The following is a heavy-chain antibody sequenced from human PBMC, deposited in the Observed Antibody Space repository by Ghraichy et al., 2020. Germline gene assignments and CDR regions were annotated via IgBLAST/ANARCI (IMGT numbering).Heavy chain of an antibody. Sequence: GGSLRLSCAASGFTFSSYSMNWVRQAPGKGLEWVSSISSSSSYIYYADSVKGRFTISRDNAKNSLYLQMNSLRAEDTAVYYCARDGGGNSPDWSLSENNWFDPWGQGTLVTVSS. D-gene: IGHD4-23*01. J-gene: IGHJ5*02. CDR3: ARDGGGNSPDWSLSENNWFDP. CDR1: GFTFSSYS. V-gene: IGHV3-21*01. CDR2: ISSSSSYI.